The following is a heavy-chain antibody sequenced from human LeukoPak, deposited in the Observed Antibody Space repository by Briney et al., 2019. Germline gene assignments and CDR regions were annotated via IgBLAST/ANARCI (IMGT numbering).Heavy chain of an antibody. V-gene: IGHV4-34*01. CDR2: INHSGST. Sequence: PSETLSLTCAVYGGSFSGYYWSWIRQPPGKGLEWIGEINHSGSTNYNPSLKSRVTISVDTSKNQFSLKLSSVTAADTAVYYCARAPPYSSGWYFNYWGQGTLVTVSS. CDR3: ARAPPYSSGWYFNY. CDR1: GGSFSGYY. J-gene: IGHJ4*02. D-gene: IGHD6-19*01.